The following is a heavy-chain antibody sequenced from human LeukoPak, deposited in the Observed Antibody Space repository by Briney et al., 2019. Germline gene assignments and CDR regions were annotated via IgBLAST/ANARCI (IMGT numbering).Heavy chain of an antibody. CDR1: GGSISSGGYY. J-gene: IGHJ5*02. Sequence: SQTLSLTCTVSGGSISSGGYYWSWSRQRPGTGLEWIGYIFYTGSTYYNPSLKSRVTISVDTSKNQFSLKLSSVTAADTAVYYCARAPGDNWFDPWGQGTLVTVSS. V-gene: IGHV4-31*03. CDR3: ARAPGDNWFDP. CDR2: IFYTGST.